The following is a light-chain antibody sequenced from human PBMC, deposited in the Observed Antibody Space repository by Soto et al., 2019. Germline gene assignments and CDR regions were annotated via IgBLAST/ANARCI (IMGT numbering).Light chain of an antibody. CDR2: AAS. CDR3: QQSYSTPYT. Sequence: DIQMPQSPSSLSASVGDRVTITCRASQSISSYLNGYQQKPGKAPKLLSYAASSLQSVVTSRFSGSGSGTDFTLNISSLQPEDFATYYCQQSYSTPYTFGQGTKLEIK. V-gene: IGKV1-39*01. J-gene: IGKJ2*01. CDR1: QSISSY.